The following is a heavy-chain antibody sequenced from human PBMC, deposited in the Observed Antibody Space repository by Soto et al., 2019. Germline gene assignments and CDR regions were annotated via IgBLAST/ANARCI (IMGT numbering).Heavy chain of an antibody. CDR3: AAREGYYGSGGYCDGYYYMDV. Sequence: SVKVSCKASGFTFTSSAMQWVRQARGQRLEWIGWIVVGSGNTNYAQKFQERVTITRDMSTSTAYMELSSLRSEDTAVYYCAAREGYYGSGGYCDGYYYMDVWGKRTTVTVSS. J-gene: IGHJ6*03. CDR1: GFTFTSSA. V-gene: IGHV1-58*02. D-gene: IGHD3-10*01. CDR2: IVVGSGNT.